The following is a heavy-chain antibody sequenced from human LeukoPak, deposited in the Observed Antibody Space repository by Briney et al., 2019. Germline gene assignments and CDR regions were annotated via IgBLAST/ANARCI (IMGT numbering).Heavy chain of an antibody. D-gene: IGHD3-10*01. Sequence: ASVKVSCKASGYTFTSYGISWVRQAPGQGLEWMGWISAYNGNTNYAQKLQGRVTMTTDTSTSTAYMELRGLRSDDTAVYYCARDRPDYYGSGSSYYFDYWGQGTLVTVSS. CDR2: ISAYNGNT. V-gene: IGHV1-18*01. CDR1: GYTFTSYG. CDR3: ARDRPDYYGSGSSYYFDY. J-gene: IGHJ4*02.